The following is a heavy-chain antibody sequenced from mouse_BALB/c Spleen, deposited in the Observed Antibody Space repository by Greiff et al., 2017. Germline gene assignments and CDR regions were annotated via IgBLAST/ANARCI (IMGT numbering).Heavy chain of an antibody. CDR3: ARNYDYGGAY. D-gene: IGHD2-4*01. Sequence: DVMLVESGGGLVKPGGSLKLSCAASGFTFSDYYMYWVRQTPEKRLEWVATISDGGSYTYYPDSVKGRFTISRDNAKNNLYLQMSSLKSEDTAMYYCARNYDYGGAYWGQGTLVTVSA. V-gene: IGHV5-4*02. CDR1: GFTFSDYY. CDR2: ISDGGSYT. J-gene: IGHJ3*01.